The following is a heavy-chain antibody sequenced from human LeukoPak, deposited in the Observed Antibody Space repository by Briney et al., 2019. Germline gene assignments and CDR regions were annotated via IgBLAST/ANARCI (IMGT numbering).Heavy chain of an antibody. Sequence: SGPTLVKPTQTLTLTCTFSGFSLNTRGMGVAWIRQPPGKALEWLALIYWDGDKRYNPSLRTRLTITKDTSQNQVVLTLTNMDPVDIATYFCAHRGPDYGDYAFDSWGQGSLVTVSS. D-gene: IGHD4-17*01. J-gene: IGHJ4*02. V-gene: IGHV2-5*02. CDR3: AHRGPDYGDYAFDS. CDR1: GFSLNTRGMG. CDR2: IYWDGDK.